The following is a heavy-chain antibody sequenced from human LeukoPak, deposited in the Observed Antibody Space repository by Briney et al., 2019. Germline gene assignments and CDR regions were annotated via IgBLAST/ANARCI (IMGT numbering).Heavy chain of an antibody. J-gene: IGHJ4*02. V-gene: IGHV1-2*02. D-gene: IGHD1-26*01. CDR1: GYTFTNYY. CDR2: INPASAGA. CDR3: ARQLGNYYRAFDY. Sequence: ASVKVSCKPSGYTFTNYYIHWVRQAPGQGHEWVGWINPASAGAAFAPKFQGRVSMTWDSSITTAYMDLTSLRSDDTAIYYCARQLGNYYRAFDYWGQGTLVTVSS.